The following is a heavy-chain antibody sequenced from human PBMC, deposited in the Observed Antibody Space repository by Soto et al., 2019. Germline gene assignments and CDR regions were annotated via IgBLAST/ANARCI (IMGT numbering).Heavy chain of an antibody. CDR3: GGDSSGYYYPDVFYI. D-gene: IGHD3-22*01. CDR2: ISSSSRTI. CDR1: GFTFSSYS. Sequence: EVQLVESGGGLVQPGGSLRLSCAASGFTFSSYSMNWVRQAPGKGLEWVSYISSSSRTIYYADSVKGRFTISRDNAKNLLYLQINSLRYEDTAVYYCGGDSSGYYYPDVFYICGPGTMVTGSS. J-gene: IGHJ3*02. V-gene: IGHV3-48*02.